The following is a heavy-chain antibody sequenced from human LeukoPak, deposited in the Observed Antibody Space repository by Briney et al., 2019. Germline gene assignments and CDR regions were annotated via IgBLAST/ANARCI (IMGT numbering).Heavy chain of an antibody. Sequence: GASVKVSFKASGYTFNSYYMYWVRQAPGQGLEWMGIINPSDGATAYPQKFQGRVTMTRDTSTTTVYMELRSLRSEDTAVYYCARGRMITDFWRGFCDSWGQGTLVTVSS. CDR1: GYTFNSYY. V-gene: IGHV1-46*02. D-gene: IGHD3-3*01. CDR3: ARGRMITDFWRGFCDS. J-gene: IGHJ4*02. CDR2: INPSDGAT.